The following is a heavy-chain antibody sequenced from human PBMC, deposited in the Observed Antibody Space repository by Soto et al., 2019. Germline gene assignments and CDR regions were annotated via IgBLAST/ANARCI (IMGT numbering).Heavy chain of an antibody. V-gene: IGHV4-30-4*01. D-gene: IGHD3-3*01. CDR2: IYYSGST. CDR3: XXGVAWNYDFWSGYRKASMDV. CDR1: GGSISSGDYY. J-gene: IGHJ6*02. Sequence: SETLSLTCTVSGGSISSGDYYWSWIRQPPGKGLEWIGYIYYSGSTYYNPSLKSRVTISVDTSKNQFSLKLSSVTAADTAVYXXXXGVAWNYDFWSGYRKASMDVWGQGTTVTXSS.